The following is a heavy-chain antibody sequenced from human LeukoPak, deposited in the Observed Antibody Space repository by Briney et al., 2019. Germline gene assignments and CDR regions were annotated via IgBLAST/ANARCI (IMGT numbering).Heavy chain of an antibody. CDR2: ISSGSSYI. D-gene: IGHD3-16*01. CDR1: GFTFSSYS. Sequence: GGSLRLSCAASGFTFSSYSMNWVRQAPGKGLEWVSSISSGSSYIYYADSVKGRFTISRDNAKNSLYLQMNSLRAEDTAVYYCARGRTPPVWYTAYYYYYMDVWGKGTTVTVSS. CDR3: ARGRTPPVWYTAYYYYYMDV. V-gene: IGHV3-21*01. J-gene: IGHJ6*03.